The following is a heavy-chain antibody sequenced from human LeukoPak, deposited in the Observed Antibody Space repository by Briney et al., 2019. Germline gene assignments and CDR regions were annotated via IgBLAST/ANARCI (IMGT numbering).Heavy chain of an antibody. CDR2: MSHSGTT. CDR3: AREGYSSSWGSSDAFDI. D-gene: IGHD6-13*01. J-gene: IGHJ3*02. V-gene: IGHV4-30-2*01. CDR1: GASISSGDSS. Sequence: SETLSLTCAVSGASISSGDSSWTWIRQPPGKGLEWIGYMSHSGTTYFHPSLKSRVTISVDRSKNQFSLKLSSVTAADTAVYYCAREGYSSSWGSSDAFDIWGQGTMVTVSS.